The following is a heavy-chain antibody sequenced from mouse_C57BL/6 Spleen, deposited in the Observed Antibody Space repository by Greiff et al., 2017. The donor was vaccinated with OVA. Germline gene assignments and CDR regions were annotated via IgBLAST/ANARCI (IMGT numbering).Heavy chain of an antibody. CDR2: IYPSDSET. Sequence: QVQLKQPGAELVRPGSSVKLSCKASGYTFTSYWMDWVKQRPGQGLEWIGNIYPSDSETHYNQKFKDKATLTVDKSSSTAYMQLSSLTSEDSAVYYCARGRDYDDGDYFDYWGQGTTLTVSS. J-gene: IGHJ2*01. CDR1: GYTFTSYW. D-gene: IGHD2-4*01. CDR3: ARGRDYDDGDYFDY. V-gene: IGHV1-61*01.